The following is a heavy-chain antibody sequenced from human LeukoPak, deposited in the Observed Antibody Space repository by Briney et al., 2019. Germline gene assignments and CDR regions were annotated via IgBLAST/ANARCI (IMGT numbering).Heavy chain of an antibody. V-gene: IGHV1-2*02. D-gene: IGHD5-12*01. CDR1: GYTFTDYY. Sequence: ASLKVSCKSSGYTFTDYYIHWVRQAPGQGLEWMGWISHSSGGTNYAQNFQGRVTLTRDTSIRTVYVELSSLRADDTAVYYCARGLVGSAYDFDYWGQGTLVPVSS. J-gene: IGHJ4*02. CDR3: ARGLVGSAYDFDY. CDR2: ISHSSGGT.